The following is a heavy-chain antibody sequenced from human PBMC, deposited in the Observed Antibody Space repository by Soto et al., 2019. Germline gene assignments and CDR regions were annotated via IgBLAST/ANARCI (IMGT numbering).Heavy chain of an antibody. CDR1: GFTFSSYA. D-gene: IGHD6-6*01. V-gene: IGHV3-23*01. CDR2: ISGSDDST. Sequence: VGSLRLSCAAPGFTFSSYAMSWVRQAPGKGLEWVSVISGSDDSTYYADSVKGRFTISRDNSKNTLYPQMNSLRAEDTAVYYSAKRSSSSTFDYWGQGTLVT. J-gene: IGHJ4*02. CDR3: AKRSSSSTFDY.